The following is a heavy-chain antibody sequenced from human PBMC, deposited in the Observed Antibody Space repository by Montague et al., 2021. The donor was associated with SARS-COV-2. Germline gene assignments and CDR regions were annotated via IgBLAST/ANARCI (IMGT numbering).Heavy chain of an antibody. D-gene: IGHD1-26*01. CDR2: ISYDGNNK. CDR1: GFTFLSYA. J-gene: IGHJ4*02. Sequence: SLRLSCAASGFTFLSYAIHWVRQAPDKGLEWVAVISYDGNNKYYADSVKGRFTISRDNSKNTLFLQMNSLKPGDTAVYYCARTYSGTYFDYFDYWGQGTLVTVSS. V-gene: IGHV3-30*01. CDR3: ARTYSGTYFDYFDY.